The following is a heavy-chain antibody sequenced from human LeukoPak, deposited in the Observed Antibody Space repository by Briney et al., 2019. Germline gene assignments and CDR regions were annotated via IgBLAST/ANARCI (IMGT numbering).Heavy chain of an antibody. Sequence: GGSLRLSCAASGFIFSSYSMNWVRQGPGKGLEWISYISSSSTIYYADSVKGRFTISRDNAKNSLYLQMNSLRADDTAVYYCARFPMGDSFDIWGQGTMVTVSP. CDR2: ISSSSTI. J-gene: IGHJ3*02. V-gene: IGHV3-48*01. D-gene: IGHD5-24*01. CDR1: GFIFSSYS. CDR3: ARFPMGDSFDI.